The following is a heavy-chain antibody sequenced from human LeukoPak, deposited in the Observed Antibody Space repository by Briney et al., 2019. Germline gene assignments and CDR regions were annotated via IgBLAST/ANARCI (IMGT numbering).Heavy chain of an antibody. CDR2: ISSSSSYI. CDR1: GFTFSSYS. CDR3: ARLPVGYCSSTSCYTDYYYYGMDV. J-gene: IGHJ6*02. V-gene: IGHV3-21*01. Sequence: GGSLRLSCAASGFTFSSYSMNWVRQDPGKGLEWVSSISSSSSYIYYADSVKGRFTISRDNAKNSLYLQMNSLRAEDTAVYYCARLPVGYCSSTSCYTDYYYYGMDVWGQGTTVTVSS. D-gene: IGHD2-2*02.